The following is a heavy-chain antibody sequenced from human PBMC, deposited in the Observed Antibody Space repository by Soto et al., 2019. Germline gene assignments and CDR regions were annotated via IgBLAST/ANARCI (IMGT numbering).Heavy chain of an antibody. CDR3: ARGHSTDAGVFDY. CDR2: ISYDGSNK. V-gene: IGHV3-30-3*01. Sequence: PGGSLRLSCAASGFTFSSYAMHWVRQAPGKGLEWVAVISYDGSNKYYADSVKGRFTISRDNSKNTLYLQMNSLRAEDTAVYYCARGHSTDAGVFDYWGQGTLVTVSS. CDR1: GFTFSSYA. D-gene: IGHD3-10*01. J-gene: IGHJ4*02.